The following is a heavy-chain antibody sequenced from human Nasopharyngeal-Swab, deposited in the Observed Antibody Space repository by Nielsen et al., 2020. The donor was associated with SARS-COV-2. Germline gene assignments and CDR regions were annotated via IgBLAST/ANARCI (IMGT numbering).Heavy chain of an antibody. CDR3: AREHDYGDPTSYGMDV. CDR1: GGSISSSNW. Sequence: SDTLSLTCAVSGGSISSSNWWSWVRQPPGKGLEWIGEIYHSGSTNYNPSLKSRVTISVDKSKNQFSLKLSSVTAADTAVYYCAREHDYGDPTSYGMDVWGQGTTVTVSS. J-gene: IGHJ6*02. CDR2: IYHSGST. D-gene: IGHD4-17*01. V-gene: IGHV4-4*02.